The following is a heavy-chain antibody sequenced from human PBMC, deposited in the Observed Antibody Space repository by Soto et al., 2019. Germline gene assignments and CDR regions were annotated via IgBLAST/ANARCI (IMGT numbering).Heavy chain of an antibody. CDR3: ARERGGAIIVGVTGTFDV. J-gene: IGHJ3*01. Sequence: QVQLVQSGAEVKKPGSSVKVSCKASGGTFSSYAISWVRQAPGQGLEWMGGIIAILGKANYAEKFQGRVTITADESTSTADMELSSLRSEETAVYYCARERGGAIIVGVTGTFDVWGQGTLVTVSS. CDR2: IIAILGKA. CDR1: GGTFSSYA. V-gene: IGHV1-69*01. D-gene: IGHD3-22*01.